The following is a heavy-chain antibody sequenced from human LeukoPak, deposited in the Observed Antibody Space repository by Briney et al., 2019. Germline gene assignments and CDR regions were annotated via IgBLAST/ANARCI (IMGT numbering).Heavy chain of an antibody. CDR3: ARGPYSYGQTFDY. D-gene: IGHD5-18*01. CDR2: MSPNSGNT. J-gene: IGHJ4*02. V-gene: IGHV1-8*01. CDR1: GYTFTSYD. Sequence: ASVKVSCKASGYTFTSYDINWVRQATGQGLEWMGWMSPNSGNTGYAQKFQGRVTITADESTSTAYMELSSLRSEDTAVYYCARGPYSYGQTFDYWGQGTLVTVSS.